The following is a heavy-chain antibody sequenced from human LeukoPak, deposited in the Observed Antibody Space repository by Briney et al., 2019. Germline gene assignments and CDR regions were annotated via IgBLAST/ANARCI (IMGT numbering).Heavy chain of an antibody. CDR1: GFTFSSYG. D-gene: IGHD2-15*01. CDR2: IWYDVSIK. Sequence: GGSLRLSRVESGFTFSSYGMHWVRQAPGKGLEWVAFIWYDVSIKHYADSVWRRVTISRENSKNTLYLQMTSLRDEDTAVYYYAKGYCSGSSCSHYYYYYMDVWGKGTPVAVSS. CDR3: AKGYCSGSSCSHYYYYYMDV. J-gene: IGHJ6*03. V-gene: IGHV3-30*02.